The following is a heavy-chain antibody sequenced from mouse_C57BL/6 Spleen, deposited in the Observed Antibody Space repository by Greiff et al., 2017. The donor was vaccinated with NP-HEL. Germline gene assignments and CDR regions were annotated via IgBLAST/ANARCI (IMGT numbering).Heavy chain of an antibody. J-gene: IGHJ2*01. D-gene: IGHD2-2*01. CDR2: IDPSDSYT. CDR3: ARWGGYEEVDY. CDR1: GYTFTSYW. Sequence: QVQLQQPGAELVMPGASVKLSCKASGYTFTSYWMHWVKQRPGQGLEWIGEIDPSDSYTNYHQKFKGKATLTADKSSSTAYLQLSNLTSEDSAVYYVARWGGYEEVDYWGQGTTLTVSS. V-gene: IGHV1-69*01.